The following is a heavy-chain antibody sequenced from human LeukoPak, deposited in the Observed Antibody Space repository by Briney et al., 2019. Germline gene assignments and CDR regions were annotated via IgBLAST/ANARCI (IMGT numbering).Heavy chain of an antibody. Sequence: ASVKVSCKASGYTFSTYDITWVRQAAGQGLEWMGWINPNSGGTNYAQKFQGRVTMTRDTSISTAYMELSRLRSDDTAVYYCATPRDLTGDEGIDYWGQGTLVTVSS. J-gene: IGHJ4*02. CDR2: INPNSGGT. CDR1: GYTFSTYD. V-gene: IGHV1-2*02. CDR3: ATPRDLTGDEGIDY. D-gene: IGHD7-27*01.